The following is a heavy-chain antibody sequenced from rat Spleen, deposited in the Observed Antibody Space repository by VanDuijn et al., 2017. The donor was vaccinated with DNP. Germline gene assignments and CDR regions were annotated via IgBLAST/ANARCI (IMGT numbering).Heavy chain of an antibody. J-gene: IGHJ2*01. CDR3: ATVLFDY. CDR1: GFTFSNYG. V-gene: IGHV5-19*01. CDR2: ISPSGGST. Sequence: EVQVVESGGGLVQPGRSLKLSCAVSGFTFSNYGMHWIRQAPTKGLEWVASISPSGGSTYYRDSVKGRFTISRDNAKSTLYLQMDSLRSEDTATYYCATVLFDYWGQGVMVTVSS.